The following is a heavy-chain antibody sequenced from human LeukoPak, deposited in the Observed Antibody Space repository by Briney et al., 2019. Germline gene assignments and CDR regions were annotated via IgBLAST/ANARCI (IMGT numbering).Heavy chain of an antibody. CDR3: ASERGAMVAAYFQH. V-gene: IGHV4-59*01. CDR2: IYYSGST. J-gene: IGHJ1*01. Sequence: SERVSLTCTVSGGSISSYYWSWIRQPPGKGLEWIGYIYYSGSTNYNPSLKSRVTMSVDTSKNQFSLKLSSVTAADTAVYYCASERGAMVAAYFQHWGQGTLVIVSS. D-gene: IGHD5-18*01. CDR1: GGSISSYY.